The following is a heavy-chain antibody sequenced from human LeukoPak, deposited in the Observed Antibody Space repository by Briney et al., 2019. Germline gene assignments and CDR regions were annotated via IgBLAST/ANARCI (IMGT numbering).Heavy chain of an antibody. Sequence: SETLSLTCTVSGGSVSSGDYYWTWIRQLPGKGLEWIGYIYYSGSTYYNPSLKSRLTISVDTSKNQFSLKVSSVTAADTAVYYCARRRGNTSGFQGYYFDYWGQGTLVTVSS. CDR1: GGSVSSGDYY. J-gene: IGHJ4*02. V-gene: IGHV4-31*03. CDR3: ARRRGNTSGFQGYYFDY. CDR2: IYYSGST. D-gene: IGHD6-19*01.